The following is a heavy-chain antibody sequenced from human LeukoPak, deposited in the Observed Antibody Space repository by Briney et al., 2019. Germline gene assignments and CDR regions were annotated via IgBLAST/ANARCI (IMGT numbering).Heavy chain of an antibody. D-gene: IGHD2-15*01. CDR3: TADPLWGLWWQSNSFDY. CDR2: IKSKTDGGEA. Sequence: GGSLRLSCQASDFTFNNAWMSWVRQAPGKGLEWVGRIKSKTDGGEADYAESVKGRFTISRDDSKNTLYLQMNSLKTEDTALYFCTADPLWGLWWQSNSFDYWGRGTLVAVSS. CDR1: DFTFNNAW. V-gene: IGHV3-15*01. J-gene: IGHJ4*02.